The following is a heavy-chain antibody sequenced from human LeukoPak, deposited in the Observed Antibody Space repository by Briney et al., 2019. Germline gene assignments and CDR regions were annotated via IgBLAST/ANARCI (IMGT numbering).Heavy chain of an antibody. Sequence: PSETLSLTCAVYGGSFSGYYWSGIREPPGKGLKWIGEINHSGSTNYNPSLTSRVTISVDTSKNQFSLKLSSVTAADTAVYYCARILRITIFGVVPAPLDAWGKGTTVTVSS. CDR1: GGSFSGYY. V-gene: IGHV4-34*01. J-gene: IGHJ6*04. CDR3: ARILRITIFGVVPAPLDA. D-gene: IGHD3-3*01. CDR2: INHSGST.